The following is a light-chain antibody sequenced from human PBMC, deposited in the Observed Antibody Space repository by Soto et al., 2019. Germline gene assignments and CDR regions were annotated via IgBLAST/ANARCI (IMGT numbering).Light chain of an antibody. J-gene: IGLJ1*01. Sequence: QSVLTQPASVSGSPGQSITISCTGTSSDVGGYNYVSWYQQHPGKAPKLIIYDVSNRPSGVSNRFSGSKSGNTASLTISGLQAEDEADYYCSSSTSSSTLYVFGTETKLTVL. CDR2: DVS. CDR1: SSDVGGYNY. V-gene: IGLV2-14*01. CDR3: SSSTSSSTLYV.